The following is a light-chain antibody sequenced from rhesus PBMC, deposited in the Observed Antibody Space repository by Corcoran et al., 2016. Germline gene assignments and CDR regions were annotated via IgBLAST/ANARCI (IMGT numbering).Light chain of an antibody. V-gene: IGKV1-25*01. CDR1: QVISND. J-gene: IGKJ2*01. CDR3: QQYSDTPYS. CDR2: ETS. Sequence: DIQMTQSPSSLSASVGDRVTITCRASQVISNDLAWYQQKPGETPKLLIFETSSLQSGIPSRFSGNGSGTAVTLTISSLQSEGFATYYCQQYSDTPYSFGQGTKVEIK.